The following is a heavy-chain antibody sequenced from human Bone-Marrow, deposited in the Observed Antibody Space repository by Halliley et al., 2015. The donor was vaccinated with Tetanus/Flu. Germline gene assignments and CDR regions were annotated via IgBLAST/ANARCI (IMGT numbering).Heavy chain of an antibody. D-gene: IGHD2-2*01. Sequence: QLVQSGAEVKKPGSSVKASCKASGGTFNNYAISWVRQAPGQGLEWMGGIITVFGTTNYAQKFQGRVTITADESTRTAYMELSSLRSEDTAVYYCARGGKYQLLNPDSWGQGTLFTVSS. J-gene: IGHJ4*02. V-gene: IGHV1-69*01. CDR3: ARGGKYQLLNPDS. CDR1: GGTFNNYA. CDR2: IITVFGTT.